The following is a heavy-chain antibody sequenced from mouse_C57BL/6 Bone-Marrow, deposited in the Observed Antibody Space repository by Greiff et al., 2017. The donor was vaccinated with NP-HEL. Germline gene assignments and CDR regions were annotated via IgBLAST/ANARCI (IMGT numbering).Heavy chain of an antibody. Sequence: VQLQQSGPVLVKPGASVKMSCKASGYTFTDYYMNWVKQSHGKSLEWIGVINPYNGGTSYNQKFKGKATLTVDKSSSTAYMALNSLTSEDSAVYSCARSQLGFDYWGQGTTLTVSS. CDR2: INPYNGGT. CDR3: ARSQLGFDY. V-gene: IGHV1-19*01. CDR1: GYTFTDYY. D-gene: IGHD4-1*02. J-gene: IGHJ2*01.